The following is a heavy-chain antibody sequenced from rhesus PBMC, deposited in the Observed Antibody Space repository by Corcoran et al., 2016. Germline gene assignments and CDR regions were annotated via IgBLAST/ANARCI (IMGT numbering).Heavy chain of an antibody. V-gene: IGHV4-127*01. CDR1: GYSISSGYG. D-gene: IGHD5-24*01. CDR3: AREGTGTAGTFDY. CDR2: IGDSSGST. Sequence: QVQLQESGPGLVKPSETLSLTCAVSGYSISSGYGWSWIRQPPGKGREWIGYIGDSSGSTNYNPSLKSRVTISKCTSQNQFSLKLCSVTAADTAVYYCAREGTGTAGTFDYWGQGVLVTVSS. J-gene: IGHJ4*01.